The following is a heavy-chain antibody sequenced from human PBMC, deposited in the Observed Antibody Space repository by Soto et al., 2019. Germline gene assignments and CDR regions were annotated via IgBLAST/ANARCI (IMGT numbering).Heavy chain of an antibody. CDR2: IYYSGST. CDR3: ARTPNYYDSSGDH. J-gene: IGHJ4*02. V-gene: IGHV4-31*03. CDR1: GGSISSGGYY. Sequence: PSETLSLTCTVSGGSISSGGYYWRWIRQHPGKGLEWIGYIYYSGSTYYNPSLKSRVTISVYTSKNQFSLKLSSVTAADTAVYYCARTPNYYDSSGDHWGQGTLVTVSS. D-gene: IGHD3-22*01.